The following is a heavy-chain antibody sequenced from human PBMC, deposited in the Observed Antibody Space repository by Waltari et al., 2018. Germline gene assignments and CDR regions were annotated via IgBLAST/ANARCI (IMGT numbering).Heavy chain of an antibody. J-gene: IGHJ4*02. CDR1: GFTFTTYG. CDR2: IWADGYNI. D-gene: IGHD4-4*01. Sequence: QVQLVESGGRVVQPGGSLRLSCATSGFTFTTYGMNWVRQAPGKGLEWVAAIWADGYNIYYAESVKGRFTISRDNSKNTVYLQMNSLRVEDTAIYYCAIIQSGGYWGQGTLVTVSS. V-gene: IGHV3-33*07. CDR3: AIIQSGGY.